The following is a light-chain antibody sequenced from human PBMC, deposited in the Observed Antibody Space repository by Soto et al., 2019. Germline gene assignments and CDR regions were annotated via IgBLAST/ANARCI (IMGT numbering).Light chain of an antibody. V-gene: IGLV2-14*01. CDR2: AVS. J-gene: IGLJ1*01. Sequence: QSALTQAASVAGYSGQSITISCTGSSSDVGGYNYVSWYQQHPGKAPKLIIYAVSNRPSGVSNRFSGSKSGNTATLTISGLQAEDEADYYCCSYTVSGTYVFGTGTKVTVL. CDR3: CSYTVSGTYV. CDR1: SSDVGGYNY.